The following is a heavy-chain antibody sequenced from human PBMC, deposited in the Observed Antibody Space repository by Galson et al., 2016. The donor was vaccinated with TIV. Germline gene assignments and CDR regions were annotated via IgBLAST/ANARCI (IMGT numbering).Heavy chain of an antibody. CDR3: ARMQYYYDRSDSYYFDY. V-gene: IGHV2-70*11. J-gene: IGHJ4*02. Sequence: PALVKPTQTLTLTCTFSGFSLPTSGMCVSWIRQPPGKALEWLARIDWDDDIYYNTSLRTRLTISKDTSKNQVVLTMTNMDPVDTATYYCARMQYYYDRSDSYYFDYWGQGVLVTVSS. CDR2: IDWDDDI. CDR1: GFSLPTSGMC. D-gene: IGHD3-22*01.